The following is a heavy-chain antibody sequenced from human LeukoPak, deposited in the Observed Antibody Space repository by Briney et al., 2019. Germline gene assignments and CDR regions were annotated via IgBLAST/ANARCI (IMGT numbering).Heavy chain of an antibody. CDR3: ARENPAAGTEGAFDI. D-gene: IGHD6-13*01. V-gene: IGHV1-3*01. CDR1: GYTFSDYA. Sequence: ASVKVSCKASGYTFSDYAMHWVRQAPGQRLEWMGWINAGNGDTKYSQKFQGRVTITADESTSTAYMELSSLRSEDTAVYYCARENPAAGTEGAFDIWGQGTMVTVSS. J-gene: IGHJ3*02. CDR2: INAGNGDT.